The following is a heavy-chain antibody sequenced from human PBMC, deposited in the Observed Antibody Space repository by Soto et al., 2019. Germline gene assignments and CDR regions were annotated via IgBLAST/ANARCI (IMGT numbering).Heavy chain of an antibody. CDR1: GDSIRSYY. CDR3: AREQYNWKI. D-gene: IGHD1-20*01. V-gene: IGHV4-59*01. CDR2: VFHTGNT. Sequence: SETLSLTCSVSGDSIRSYYWTWIRQPPGKGLQWIGYVFHTGNTNYNPSLKSRVTISEDASKNQVSLRLTSVTAADTAGYFCAREQYNWKIWGQGTLVTVSS. J-gene: IGHJ4*02.